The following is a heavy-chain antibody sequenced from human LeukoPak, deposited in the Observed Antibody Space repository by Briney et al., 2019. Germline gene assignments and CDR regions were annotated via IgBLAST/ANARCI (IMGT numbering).Heavy chain of an antibody. CDR3: ATSQSSVAGIIGD. CDR2: ISGSGSNK. D-gene: IGHD6-19*01. V-gene: IGHV3-11*04. J-gene: IGHJ4*02. CDR1: GFTFSDYF. Sequence: GGSLRLSCAASGFTFSDYFMTWIRQAPGKGLEWASYISGSGSNKYYADSVKGRFTISRDNAKNSLYLQMSSLRVEDTAVYYCATSQSSVAGIIGDWGQGTLVTVSS.